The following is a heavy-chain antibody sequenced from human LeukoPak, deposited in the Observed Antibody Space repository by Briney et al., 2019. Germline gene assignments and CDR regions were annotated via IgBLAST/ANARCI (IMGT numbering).Heavy chain of an antibody. Sequence: PSETLSLTCTVSGGSIRSSYYYWGWIRQPPGKGLEWIGSIYDSGSTYYNPSLKSRVTISVDTSKNQFSLKLSSVTAADTAVYYCARDNGYSGYEGLGYWGQGTLVTVSS. CDR2: IYDSGST. CDR3: ARDNGYSGYEGLGY. V-gene: IGHV4-39*02. J-gene: IGHJ4*02. CDR1: GGSIRSSYYY. D-gene: IGHD5-12*01.